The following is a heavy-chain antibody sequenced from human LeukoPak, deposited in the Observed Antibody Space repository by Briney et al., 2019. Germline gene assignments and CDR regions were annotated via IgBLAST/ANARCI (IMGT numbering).Heavy chain of an antibody. J-gene: IGHJ4*02. V-gene: IGHV3-23*01. CDR3: ARHDSFIPY. CDR2: ISDSGRTP. D-gene: IGHD5-18*01. CDR1: GFIFSDYA. Sequence: GGSLRLSCAASGFIFSDYAMSWVRQAPGKGLEWVSGISDSGRTPYYTDSVKGRCTISRDNSKNTVSLQMNNLTPEDTAVYFCARHDSFIPYWGQGTLVAVSS.